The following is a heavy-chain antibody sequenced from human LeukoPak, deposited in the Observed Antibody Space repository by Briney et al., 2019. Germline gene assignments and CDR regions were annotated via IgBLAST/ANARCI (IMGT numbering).Heavy chain of an antibody. CDR2: IRYDGSNK. J-gene: IGHJ4*02. Sequence: GGSLRLSCAASGFTFSSYGMHSVRQAPGKGLEWVAFIRYDGSNKYYADSVKGRFTISRDKSKNTLYLQMNSLRAEDTAVYYCAKVEVSVVRGVIDFDFWGQGTLVTVSS. CDR1: GFTFSSYG. CDR3: AKVEVSVVRGVIDFDF. V-gene: IGHV3-30*02. D-gene: IGHD3-10*01.